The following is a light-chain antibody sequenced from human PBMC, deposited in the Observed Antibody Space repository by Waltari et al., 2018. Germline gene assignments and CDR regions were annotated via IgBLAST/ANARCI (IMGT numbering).Light chain of an antibody. J-gene: IGKJ2*01. CDR3: QQYYSTLMYT. V-gene: IGKV1-NL1*01. Sequence: DIQMPQSPSSLSASVGDRVTITCRASQDIRDSLAWYQHKPGTAPKLLLYGASRLESGVPSRFSGSAYGTEYTLTIGNLQPEDFATYFCQQYYSTLMYTFGQGTKLEI. CDR2: GAS. CDR1: QDIRDS.